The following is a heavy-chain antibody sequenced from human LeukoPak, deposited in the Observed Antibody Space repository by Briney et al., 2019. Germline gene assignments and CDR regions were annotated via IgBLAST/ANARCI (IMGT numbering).Heavy chain of an antibody. Sequence: PSETLSLTCTVSGGSIRSSTYYWGWIRQPPGKGLEWIGSIYYSGRTYYNPSLKSRVTISVDTSNNQFSLKLSSVTAADTAVYYCAKLYPGTRPPDYWGQGALVTVSS. V-gene: IGHV4-39*01. J-gene: IGHJ4*02. CDR3: AKLYPGTRPPDY. CDR2: IYYSGRT. CDR1: GGSIRSSTYY. D-gene: IGHD1-26*01.